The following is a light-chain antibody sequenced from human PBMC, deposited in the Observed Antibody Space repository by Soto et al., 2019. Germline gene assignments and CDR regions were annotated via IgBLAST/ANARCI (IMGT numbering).Light chain of an antibody. V-gene: IGKV3-15*01. CDR2: DAS. CDR1: QSVSSN. J-gene: IGKJ2*01. Sequence: EIVMTQSPAILSVSPGERATLSCRASQSVSSNLAWYHQKPGQAPRLLIYDASTRATGIPARFSGSGSGTEFTLTISSLQSEDFAVYYCQQYNNWPPMYTFGQGTKVEIK. CDR3: QQYNNWPPMYT.